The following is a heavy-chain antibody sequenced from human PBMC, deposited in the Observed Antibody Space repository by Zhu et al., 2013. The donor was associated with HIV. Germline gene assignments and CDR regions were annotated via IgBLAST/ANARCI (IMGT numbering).Heavy chain of an antibody. V-gene: IGHV1-2*02. Sequence: QVQLVQSGAEVKKPGASVTISCKASGYTFTDYYIHWVRQAPGQGLEWMGWTNPDSGGTNFAQKFQGRVTMTRDTSISASYMELSSLRSDDTAVYYCARDTAATSHNWGXLDPWGQGPWSPSLQ. J-gene: IGHJ5*02. D-gene: IGHD3-16*01. CDR1: GYTFTDYY. CDR2: TNPDSGGT. CDR3: ARDTAATSHNWGXLDP.